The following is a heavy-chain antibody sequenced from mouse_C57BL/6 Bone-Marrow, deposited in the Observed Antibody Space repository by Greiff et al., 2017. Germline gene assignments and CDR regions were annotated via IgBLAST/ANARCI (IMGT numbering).Heavy chain of an antibody. CDR1: GFTFSDYY. D-gene: IGHD2-4*01. V-gene: IGHV5-12*01. J-gene: IGHJ3*01. Sequence: EVKLVESGGGLVQPGGSLKLSCAASGFTFSDYYMYWVRQTPEKRLEWVAYISNGGGSTYYPDTVKGRFTISRDNAKNTLYLQMSRLKSEDTAMYYCARHGGLRRPFAYGGQGTRVTVSA. CDR2: ISNGGGST. CDR3: ARHGGLRRPFAY.